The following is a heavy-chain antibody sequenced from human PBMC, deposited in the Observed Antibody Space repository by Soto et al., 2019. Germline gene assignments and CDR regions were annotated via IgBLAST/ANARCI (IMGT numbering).Heavy chain of an antibody. V-gene: IGHV3-74*01. CDR1: GFTFSSYW. D-gene: IGHD3-22*01. Sequence: PGGSLRLSCAASGFTFSSYWMHWVRQVPGKGLVWVSRISPDGKNTNYADSVKGRFTISRDNAKNTVFLQMNSLRVEDMAVYYCVRGASSGYYRIDYWGQGALVTVPQ. CDR2: ISPDGKNT. CDR3: VRGASSGYYRIDY. J-gene: IGHJ4*02.